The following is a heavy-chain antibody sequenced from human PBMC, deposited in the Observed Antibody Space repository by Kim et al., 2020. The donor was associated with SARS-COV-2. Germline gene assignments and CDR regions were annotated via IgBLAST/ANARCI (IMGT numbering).Heavy chain of an antibody. CDR3: ARSSGYDLGDYGMDV. CDR2: INHSGST. J-gene: IGHJ6*02. CDR1: GGSFSGYY. D-gene: IGHD5-12*01. Sequence: SETLSLTCAVYGGSFSGYYWSWIRQPPGKGLEWIGEINHSGSTNYNPSLKSRVTISVDTSKNQFSLKLSSVTAADTAVYYCARSSGYDLGDYGMDVWGQGTTVTVSS. V-gene: IGHV4-34*01.